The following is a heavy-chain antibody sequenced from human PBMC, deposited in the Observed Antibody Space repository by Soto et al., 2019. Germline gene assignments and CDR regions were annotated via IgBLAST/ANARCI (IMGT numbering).Heavy chain of an antibody. Sequence: ASVKVSCKASGYTFTSYGISWVRQAPGQGLEWMGWISAYNGNTNYAQKLQGRVIMTTDTSTSTAYMELRSLRSDDTAVYYCARLSYDILTGYSKGYFDYWGQGTLVTVSS. J-gene: IGHJ4*02. CDR3: ARLSYDILTGYSKGYFDY. CDR2: ISAYNGNT. V-gene: IGHV1-18*01. D-gene: IGHD3-9*01. CDR1: GYTFTSYG.